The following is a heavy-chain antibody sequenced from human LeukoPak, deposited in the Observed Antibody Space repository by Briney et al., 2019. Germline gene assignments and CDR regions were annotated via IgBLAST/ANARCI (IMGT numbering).Heavy chain of an antibody. Sequence: SETLSLTCTVSGGSISSYYWSWMRQPAGKGLEWIGRIYNSGRTYYNPSLESRVTMSVDTSKNQFSLKLTSVTAADTAVYYCARGRAFDIWGQGTMVTVSS. CDR2: IYNSGRT. CDR1: GGSISSYY. J-gene: IGHJ3*02. V-gene: IGHV4-4*07. CDR3: ARGRAFDI.